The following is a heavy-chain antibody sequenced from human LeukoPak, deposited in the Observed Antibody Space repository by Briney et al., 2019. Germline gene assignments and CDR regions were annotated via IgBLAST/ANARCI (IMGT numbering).Heavy chain of an antibody. J-gene: IGHJ4*02. CDR2: IYSRGST. D-gene: IGHD1-26*01. Sequence: SETLSLTCTVSGGSISSYYWSWIRQPPGKGLEWVGSIYSRGSTYYNPSLKSRVIVSSDMSKNQFSLMLNSVTAADTAVYYCAGDRGIVGATRLDYWGQGTLVTVSS. V-gene: IGHV4-59*04. CDR1: GGSISSYY. CDR3: AGDRGIVGATRLDY.